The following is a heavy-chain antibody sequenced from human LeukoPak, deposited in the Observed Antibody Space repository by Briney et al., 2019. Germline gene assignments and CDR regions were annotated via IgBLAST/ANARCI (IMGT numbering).Heavy chain of an antibody. Sequence: GGSLRLSCAASGFTFSSYAMSWVRQAPGKGLEWVSAISGSGGSTYYADSVKGRFTISRDNSKNTLYLQMNSLRAEDTAVYYCARDGAQITMVRGVINYYYYYGMDVWGQGTTVTVSS. CDR1: GFTFSSYA. D-gene: IGHD3-10*01. CDR2: ISGSGGST. V-gene: IGHV3-23*01. CDR3: ARDGAQITMVRGVINYYYYYGMDV. J-gene: IGHJ6*02.